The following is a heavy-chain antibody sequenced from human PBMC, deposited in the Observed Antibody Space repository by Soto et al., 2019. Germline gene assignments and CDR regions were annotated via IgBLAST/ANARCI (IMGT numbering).Heavy chain of an antibody. V-gene: IGHV1-69*06. CDR3: ARDMIAVAGPHANYYYYGMDV. J-gene: IGHJ6*02. Sequence: GASVKVSCKASGGTFSSYAISWVRQAPGQGLEWMGGIIPIFGTANYAQKFQGRVTITADKSTSTAYMELGSLRSEDTAVYYCARDMIAVAGPHANYYYYGMDVWGQGTTVTVSS. D-gene: IGHD6-19*01. CDR2: IIPIFGTA. CDR1: GGTFSSYA.